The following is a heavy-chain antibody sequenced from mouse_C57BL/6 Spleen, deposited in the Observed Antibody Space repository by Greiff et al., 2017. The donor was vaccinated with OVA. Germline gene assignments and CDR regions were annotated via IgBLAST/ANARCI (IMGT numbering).Heavy chain of an antibody. CDR3: ARKDYYGSSYVGWYFDV. Sequence: EVQLVESGGGLVKPGGSLKLSCAASGFTFSSYTMSWVRQTPEKRLEWVATISGGGGNTYYPDSVKGRFTISRDNAKNTLYLQMSSLRSEDTALYYCARKDYYGSSYVGWYFDVWGTGTTVTVSS. CDR2: ISGGGGNT. J-gene: IGHJ1*03. D-gene: IGHD1-1*01. CDR1: GFTFSSYT. V-gene: IGHV5-9*01.